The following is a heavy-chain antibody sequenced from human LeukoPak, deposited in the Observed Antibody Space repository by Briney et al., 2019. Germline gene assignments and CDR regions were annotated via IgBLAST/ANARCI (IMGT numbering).Heavy chain of an antibody. J-gene: IGHJ4*02. D-gene: IGHD6-13*01. CDR2: ISSSSSYI. V-gene: IGHV3-21*01. CDR3: ARDSYSSSRNDY. Sequence: GGSLRLSCAASGFTFSSYSMNWVRQAPGKGLEWVSSISSSSSYIYYADSVKGRFTISRDNPKNSLYLQMNSLRAEDTAVYYCARDSYSSSRNDYWGQGTLVTVSS. CDR1: GFTFSSYS.